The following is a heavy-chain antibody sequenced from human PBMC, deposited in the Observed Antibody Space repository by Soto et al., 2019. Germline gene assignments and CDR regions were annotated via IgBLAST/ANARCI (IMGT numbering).Heavy chain of an antibody. CDR1: GFTFSSYW. D-gene: IGHD4-17*01. CDR3: ARDLNGDSDY. V-gene: IGHV3-74*01. J-gene: IGHJ4*02. Sequence: GGSLRLSCAASGFTFSSYWMHWVRQAPGKGLVWISRISSDGSSTTYADSVKGRSTISRDNAKNTLYLQMNSLRAEDTAVYYCARDLNGDSDYWGQGTLVTVSS. CDR2: ISSDGSST.